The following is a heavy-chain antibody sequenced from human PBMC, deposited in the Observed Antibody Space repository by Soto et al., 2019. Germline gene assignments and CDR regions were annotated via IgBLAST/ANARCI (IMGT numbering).Heavy chain of an antibody. J-gene: IGHJ6*02. CDR3: AKGALDYGDYYYYYYGMDV. CDR1: GFTFSSYA. CDR2: ISGSGGST. V-gene: IGHV3-23*01. Sequence: EVQLLESGGGLVQPGGSLRLSCAASGFTFSSYAMSWVRQAPGKGLEWVSAISGSGGSTYYADSVKGRFTISRSNSKNTLYLQMNSLRAEDTAVYYCAKGALDYGDYYYYYYGMDVWGQGTTVTVSS. D-gene: IGHD4-17*01.